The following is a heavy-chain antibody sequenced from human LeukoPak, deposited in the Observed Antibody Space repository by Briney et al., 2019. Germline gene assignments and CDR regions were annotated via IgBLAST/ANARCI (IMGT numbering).Heavy chain of an antibody. CDR2: IYYNGYT. Sequence: SETLSLTCTVSGDSISSSDYYWGWIRQPPGKGLVWIGSIYYNGYTYNNPSLKSRLTMSVDTSKNQFSLKLSSVTAADTAVYYCARRLGYCSSTSCYAFDYWGQGTLVTVSS. D-gene: IGHD2-2*03. CDR3: ARRLGYCSSTSCYAFDY. J-gene: IGHJ4*02. V-gene: IGHV4-39*01. CDR1: GDSISSSDYY.